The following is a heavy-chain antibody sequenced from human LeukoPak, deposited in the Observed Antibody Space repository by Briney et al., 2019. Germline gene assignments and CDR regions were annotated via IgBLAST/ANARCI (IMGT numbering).Heavy chain of an antibody. CDR3: VKDLGNWNSEYYFDY. CDR1: GFTFSSYG. J-gene: IGHJ4*02. Sequence: QPGGSLRLSCAASGFTFSSYGMHWVRQAPGKGLEWVAFIRYDGSNKYYADSVKGRFTISRDNSKNTLYLQMNSLRAEDTAVYYCVKDLGNWNSEYYFDYWGQGTLVTVSS. V-gene: IGHV3-30*02. D-gene: IGHD1-7*01. CDR2: IRYDGSNK.